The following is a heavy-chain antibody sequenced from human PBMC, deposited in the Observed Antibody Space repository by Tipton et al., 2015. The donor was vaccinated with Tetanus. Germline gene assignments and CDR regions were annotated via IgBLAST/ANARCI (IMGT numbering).Heavy chain of an antibody. D-gene: IGHD2-8*01. CDR3: ARAHCTDGVCNFDF. CDR1: GYIFNNYW. V-gene: IGHV5-51*01. J-gene: IGHJ4*02. CDR2: IYPGDYDT. Sequence: VQLVQSGGEVKKPGESLKISCKGSGYIFNNYWIGWVRQKPGKGLEWMGVIYPGDYDTRYSPSFQGQVTISVDKSINTAYLQWGSLKAWDTSMFYCARAHCTDGVCNFDFWGQGALVTVAS.